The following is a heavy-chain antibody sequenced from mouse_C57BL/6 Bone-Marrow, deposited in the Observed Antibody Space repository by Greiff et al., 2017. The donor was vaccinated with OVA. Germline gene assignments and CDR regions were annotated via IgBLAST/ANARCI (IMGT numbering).Heavy chain of an antibody. CDR2: INPSNGGT. Sequence: VQLQQPGTELVKPGASVKLSCKASGYTFTSYWMHWVKQRPGQGLEWIGNINPSNGGTNYNEKFKSKATLTVDKSSSTAYMQLSSLTSEDSAVYYCARLLRRKSYWYFDVWGTGTTVTVSS. J-gene: IGHJ1*03. D-gene: IGHD1-2*01. CDR3: ARLLRRKSYWYFDV. CDR1: GYTFTSYW. V-gene: IGHV1-53*01.